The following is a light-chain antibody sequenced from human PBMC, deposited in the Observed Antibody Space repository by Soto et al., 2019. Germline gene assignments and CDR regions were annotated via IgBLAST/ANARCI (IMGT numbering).Light chain of an antibody. CDR2: STN. V-gene: IGLV8-61*01. Sequence: QTVVTQEPSFSVSPGGTVTLTCGLSSGSVATSYYPSWYQQTPGQAPRTLIYSTNTRSSGVPDRFSGSILGNKAALTITGAQADGESDYYCVLYMGSGIWVFGGGTKVTV. CDR1: SGSVATSYY. J-gene: IGLJ2*01. CDR3: VLYMGSGIWV.